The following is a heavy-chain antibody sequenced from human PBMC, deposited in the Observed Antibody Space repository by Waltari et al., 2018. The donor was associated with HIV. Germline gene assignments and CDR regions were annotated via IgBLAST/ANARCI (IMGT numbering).Heavy chain of an antibody. Sequence: QLQLQESGPGLVKPSETLSLTCTVSGGSISSSSYYWGWIRQPPGKGLEWIGSIYYSGSTYYNPSLKSRVTISVDTSKNQFSLKLSSVTAADTAVYYCARREARVYYYYGMDVWGQGTTVTVSS. J-gene: IGHJ6*02. CDR2: IYYSGST. CDR3: ARREARVYYYYGMDV. CDR1: GGSISSSSYY. V-gene: IGHV4-39*01.